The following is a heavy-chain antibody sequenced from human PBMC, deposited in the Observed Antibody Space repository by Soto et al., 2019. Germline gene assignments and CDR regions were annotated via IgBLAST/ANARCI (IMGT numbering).Heavy chain of an antibody. CDR3: AKDTAVGIPRVLFDY. D-gene: IGHD6-13*01. CDR2: ISGGGGST. J-gene: IGHJ4*02. Sequence: EVQLLESGGGLVQPGGSLRLSCAASGFTLSNYAMNWVRQAPGKGLEWVSVISGGGGSTYYADSVKGRFTISRDNSKNTLYLQLNRLRAEDTAIYYCAKDTAVGIPRVLFDYWGQGILVTVSS. V-gene: IGHV3-23*01. CDR1: GFTLSNYA.